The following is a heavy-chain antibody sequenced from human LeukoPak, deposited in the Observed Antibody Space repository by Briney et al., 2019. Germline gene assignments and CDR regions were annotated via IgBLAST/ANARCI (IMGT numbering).Heavy chain of an antibody. V-gene: IGHV3-48*03. Sequence: GGSLKLSCAASGFTFSSYEMNWVRQAPGKGLEWVSYISSSGSTIYYADSVKGRFTISRDNAKNSLYLQMNSLRAEDTAVYYCAELGITMIGGVWGKGTRSPSPQ. CDR2: ISSSGSTI. J-gene: IGHJ6*04. CDR1: GFTFSSYE. CDR3: AELGITMIGGV. D-gene: IGHD3-10*02.